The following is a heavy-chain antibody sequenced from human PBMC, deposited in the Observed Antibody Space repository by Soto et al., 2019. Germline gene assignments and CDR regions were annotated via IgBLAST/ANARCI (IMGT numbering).Heavy chain of an antibody. CDR3: ARDGYYDSSGYPRDAFDI. CDR1: GFTFSDYY. CDR2: ISSSSSYT. J-gene: IGHJ3*02. Sequence: XESLRLSCAASGFTFSDYYMSWIRQAPGKGLEWVSYISSSSSYTNYADSVKGRFTISRDNAKNSLYLQMNSLRAEDTAVHYCARDGYYDSSGYPRDAFDIWGQGTMVTVSS. D-gene: IGHD3-22*01. V-gene: IGHV3-11*06.